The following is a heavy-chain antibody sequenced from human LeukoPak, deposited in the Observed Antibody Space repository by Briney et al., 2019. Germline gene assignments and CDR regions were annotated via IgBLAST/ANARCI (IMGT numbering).Heavy chain of an antibody. CDR2: IYYSGST. J-gene: IGHJ3*02. Sequence: PSETLSLTCTVSGGPISSSSYYWGWIRQPPGKGLEWIGSIYYSGSTYYNPSLKSRVTISVDTSKNQFSLKLSSVTAADTAVYYCAYGPGGAFDIWGQGTMVTVSS. V-gene: IGHV4-39*01. D-gene: IGHD4-17*01. CDR3: AYGPGGAFDI. CDR1: GGPISSSSYY.